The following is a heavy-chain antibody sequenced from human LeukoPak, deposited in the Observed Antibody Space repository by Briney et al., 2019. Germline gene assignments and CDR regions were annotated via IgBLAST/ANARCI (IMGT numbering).Heavy chain of an antibody. Sequence: PSETLSLTCTVSGGSISSYYWSWIRQPPGKGLEWIGYIYYSGSTNYNPSLKSRVTISVDTSKSQFSLKLSSVTAADTAVYYCARDTRNDSSGYYYYYYGMDVWGQGTTVTVSS. CDR2: IYYSGST. V-gene: IGHV4-59*01. D-gene: IGHD3-22*01. CDR1: GGSISSYY. CDR3: ARDTRNDSSGYYYYYYGMDV. J-gene: IGHJ6*02.